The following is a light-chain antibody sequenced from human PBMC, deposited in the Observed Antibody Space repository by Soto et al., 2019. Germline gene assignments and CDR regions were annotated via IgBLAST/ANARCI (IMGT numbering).Light chain of an antibody. Sequence: DIQMTQSPSSLSASVGDRVTITCRASQSITYWLAWYQQKPGRAPKLLIYDVFNLQSGVPSRFSGSGSGTEFTLTISILQPDDSATYYCQQYHSFSFTFGQGTKLESK. CDR1: QSITYW. CDR2: DVF. J-gene: IGKJ2*01. CDR3: QQYHSFSFT. V-gene: IGKV1-5*01.